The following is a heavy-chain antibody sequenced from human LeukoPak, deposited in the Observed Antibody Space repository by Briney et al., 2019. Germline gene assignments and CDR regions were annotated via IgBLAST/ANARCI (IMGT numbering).Heavy chain of an antibody. V-gene: IGHV4-39*07. CDR2: IFYSGST. CDR1: GGSISSSDYY. J-gene: IGHJ4*02. Sequence: SSQTLSLTCTVSGGSISSSDYYWGWIRQPPGKGLEWIGTIFYSGSTYYNPSLKSRVTISVDTSRNQFSLKLSSVTAADTAVYYCARDREYSYGYFDYWGQGTLVTVSS. D-gene: IGHD5-18*01. CDR3: ARDREYSYGYFDY.